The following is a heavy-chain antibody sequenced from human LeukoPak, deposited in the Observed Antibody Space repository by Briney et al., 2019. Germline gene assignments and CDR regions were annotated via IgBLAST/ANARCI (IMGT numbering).Heavy chain of an antibody. Sequence: GGSLTLSCAASGLTFDDYGLIWLRQATGQAVVGVSGINWCGGSTGYADSVKGRFTISRAHDVNSLFLQLDSLRAEDRAVFYCSNGYRFNRHAFDTWGRGTMVTVSS. CDR2: INWCGGST. V-gene: IGHV3-20*04. J-gene: IGHJ3*02. D-gene: IGHD5-24*01. CDR1: GLTFDDYG. CDR3: SNGYRFNRHAFDT.